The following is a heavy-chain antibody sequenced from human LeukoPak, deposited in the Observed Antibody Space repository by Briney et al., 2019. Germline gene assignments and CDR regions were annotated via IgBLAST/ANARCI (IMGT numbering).Heavy chain of an antibody. Sequence: GASVKVSCKASGYTFTSYDINWVRQATGQGLEWMGWMNPSSGNSGLALKFQGRLTMTRNPSINTASMELRSLRSEDTAIYCCARGFDLSIPHRGLDVWGNGTTVIVSS. CDR2: MNPSSGNS. D-gene: IGHD2-21*01. V-gene: IGHV1-8*01. CDR1: GYTFTSYD. J-gene: IGHJ6*04. CDR3: ARGFDLSIPHRGLDV.